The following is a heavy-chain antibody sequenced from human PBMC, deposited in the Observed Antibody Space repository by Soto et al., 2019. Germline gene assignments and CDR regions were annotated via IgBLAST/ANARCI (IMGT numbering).Heavy chain of an antibody. Sequence: ESGGGVVQPGRSLRISGAASGFNFSSYNRHWVRQAPGKGLEWVALILHDGSNEYYADSVKGRFTISRDNSKNTLYLQMKSLRAEDTAVYYCAKSRDGYSFYFYYGMDVWGQGTTATVSS. V-gene: IGHV3-30*18. CDR1: GFNFSSYN. CDR2: ILHDGSNE. CDR3: AKSRDGYSFYFYYGMDV. D-gene: IGHD4-4*01. J-gene: IGHJ6*02.